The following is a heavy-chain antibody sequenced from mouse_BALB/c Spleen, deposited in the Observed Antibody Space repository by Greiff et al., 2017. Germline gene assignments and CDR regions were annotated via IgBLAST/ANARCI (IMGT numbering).Heavy chain of an antibody. D-gene: IGHD4-1*01. CDR1: GFNIKDTY. CDR2: IDPANGNT. V-gene: IGHV14-3*02. Sequence: VQLKESGAELVKPGASVKLSCTASGFNIKDTYMHWVKQRPEQGLEWIGRIDPANGNTKYDPKFQGKATITADTSSNTAYLQLSSLTSEDTAVYYCASSNWDGFAYWGQGTLVTVSA. CDR3: ASSNWDGFAY. J-gene: IGHJ3*01.